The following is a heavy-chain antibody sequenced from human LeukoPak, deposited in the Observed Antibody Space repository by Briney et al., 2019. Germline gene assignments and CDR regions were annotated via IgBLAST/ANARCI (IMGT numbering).Heavy chain of an antibody. V-gene: IGHV3-23*01. Sequence: GGSLRLSCAASGFTFSSYAMSWVRQAPGKGLEWVSAISGSGGSTYYADSVKGRFTISRDNAKNSLYLQMNSLRAEDTAVYYCARVGWNYSGPDYWGQGTLVTVSS. J-gene: IGHJ4*02. CDR3: ARVGWNYSGPDY. CDR1: GFTFSSYA. D-gene: IGHD1-7*01. CDR2: ISGSGGST.